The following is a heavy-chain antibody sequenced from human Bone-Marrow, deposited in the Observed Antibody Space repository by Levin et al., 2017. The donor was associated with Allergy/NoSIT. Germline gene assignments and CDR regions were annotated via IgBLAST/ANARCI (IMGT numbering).Heavy chain of an antibody. CDR3: AKRRSAGPADFDY. J-gene: IGHJ4*02. V-gene: IGHV3-23*01. CDR2: FSTRGNT. Sequence: PGGSLRLSCAASGFIFSSNAMSWVRQAPGKGLEWVSGFSTRGNTYYADSVKGRFTISRDNSKNTLLLQMDSLRVEDTAIYYCAKRRSAGPADFDYWGQGTLVTVSS. CDR1: GFIFSSNA. D-gene: IGHD3-3*01.